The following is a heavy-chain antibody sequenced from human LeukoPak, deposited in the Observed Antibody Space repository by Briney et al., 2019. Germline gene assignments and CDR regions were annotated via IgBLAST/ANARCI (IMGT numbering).Heavy chain of an antibody. CDR3: ARGVAHYYYYGMDV. V-gene: IGHV1-8*01. CDR2: MNPNSGNT. D-gene: IGHD5-12*01. CDR1: GYTFTTYD. J-gene: IGHJ6*02. Sequence: ASVKVSCKTSGYTFTTYDINWVRQATGQGLEWMGWMNPNSGNTGYAQKFQGRVTMTRNTSISTAYMELSSLRSEDTAVYYCARGVAHYYYYGMDVWAQGTRVTVSS.